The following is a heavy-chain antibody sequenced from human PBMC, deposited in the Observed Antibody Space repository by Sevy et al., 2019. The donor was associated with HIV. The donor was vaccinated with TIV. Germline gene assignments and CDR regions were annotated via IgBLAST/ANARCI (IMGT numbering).Heavy chain of an antibody. D-gene: IGHD1-26*01. CDR2: ISYDGSNK. V-gene: IGHV3-30-3*01. CDR3: ARDKQVGAGPDDY. CDR1: GFTFSSYA. Sequence: GGSLRLSCAASGFTFSSYAMHWVRQAPGKGLEWVAVISYDGSNKYYADSVKGRFTISSDNSKNTLYLQMNSLRAEDTAVYYCARDKQVGAGPDDYWGQGTLVTVSS. J-gene: IGHJ4*02.